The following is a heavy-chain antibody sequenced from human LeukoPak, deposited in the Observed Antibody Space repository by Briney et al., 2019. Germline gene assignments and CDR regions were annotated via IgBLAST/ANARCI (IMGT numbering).Heavy chain of an antibody. V-gene: IGHV4-30-4*01. CDR2: IYYSGST. Sequence: SETLSLTCTVSGGSISSGDYYWSWIRQPPGKGLEWIGYIYYSGSTYYNPSLKSRVTISVDTSKNQFSLKLSSVTAADTAVYYCARAGYYYDSSGHDYWGQGTLVTASS. CDR1: GGSISSGDYY. CDR3: ARAGYYYDSSGHDY. D-gene: IGHD3-22*01. J-gene: IGHJ4*02.